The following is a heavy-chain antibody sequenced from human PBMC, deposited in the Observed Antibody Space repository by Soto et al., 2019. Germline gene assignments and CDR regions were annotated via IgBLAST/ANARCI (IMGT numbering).Heavy chain of an antibody. J-gene: IGHJ6*02. CDR3: SREVNFYGLDV. V-gene: IGHV1-8*01. Sequence: QVQLVQSGAEVKKPGASVKVPCKASGYTFTSYDINWVRQATGQGLEWMGWMNPNSGNTGYAQKYQGRVTMTRNTSISTAYMELTSLRSDNTAVYYCSREVNFYGLDVWGQGTTITVSS. CDR2: MNPNSGNT. CDR1: GYTFTSYD.